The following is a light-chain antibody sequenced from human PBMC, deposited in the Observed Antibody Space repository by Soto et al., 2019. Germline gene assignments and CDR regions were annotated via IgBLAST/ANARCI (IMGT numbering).Light chain of an antibody. CDR2: SSN. CDR1: NSNIGDNT. J-gene: IGLJ1*01. V-gene: IGLV1-44*01. CDR3: ASWDDSLDIYV. Sequence: QAVVTQPPSTSGTPGQRLDISCSGSNSNIGDNTVNWYQQLPGTAPRLLIYSSNQRPSGVPDRFSGSKSGTSASLAISGLQSDDEADYYCASWDDSLDIYVFGAGTKLTVL.